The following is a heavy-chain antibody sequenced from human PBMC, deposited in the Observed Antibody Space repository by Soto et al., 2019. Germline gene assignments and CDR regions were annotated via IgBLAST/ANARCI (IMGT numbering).Heavy chain of an antibody. D-gene: IGHD2-2*01. CDR1: GFTFDRYG. CDR3: ARGRIPSAIFDWFDP. V-gene: IGHV3-33*01. J-gene: IGHJ5*02. Sequence: GSLRLSCXASGFTFDRYGMHWVRQAPGKGLEWVAVIWSDGSTEYYADSVKGRFTISRDNSKNTMYLQMNSLRGEDTGVYYCARGRIPSAIFDWFDPWGQGTLVTVSS. CDR2: IWSDGSTE.